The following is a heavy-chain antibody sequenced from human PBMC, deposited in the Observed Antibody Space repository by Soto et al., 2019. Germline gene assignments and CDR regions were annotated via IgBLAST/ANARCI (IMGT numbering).Heavy chain of an antibody. D-gene: IGHD3-16*01. V-gene: IGHV3-23*01. CDR1: DSTIRRYA. CDR3: AKNGDFDYDAFDV. J-gene: IGHJ3*01. CDR2: ITGNSARI. Sequence: SLRLSCAASDSTIRRYAMSWVRQAPGKGLEWVSGITGNSARIYYADSVKGRFSISRDNSKNTLYLQMDTLRAEDTAVYYCAKNGDFDYDAFDVWGQGTVVTVSS.